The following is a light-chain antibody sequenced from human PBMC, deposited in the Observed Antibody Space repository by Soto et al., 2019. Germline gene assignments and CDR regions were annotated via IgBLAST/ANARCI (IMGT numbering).Light chain of an antibody. J-gene: IGLJ1*01. Sequence: QSVLTQPPSVSGAPGQRVTISCTGSSSNIGAGYDVHWYQQLPGTAPKLLIYGNSNRPSGVPDRFSGSKSGTSASLAITGLQAEDVADYYCQSYASSLSGYVFGTGTKVPV. CDR3: QSYASSLSGYV. CDR2: GNS. V-gene: IGLV1-40*01. CDR1: SSNIGAGYD.